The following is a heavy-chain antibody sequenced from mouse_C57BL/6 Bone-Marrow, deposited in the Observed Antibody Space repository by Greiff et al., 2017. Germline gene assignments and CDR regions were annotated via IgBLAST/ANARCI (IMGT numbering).Heavy chain of an antibody. CDR3: ARVATVVATRYWYFDV. CDR1: GYSFTDYN. V-gene: IGHV1-39*01. Sequence: VQLQQSGPELVKPGASVKISCKASGYSFTDYNMNWVKQSNGKSLEWIGVINPNYGTTSYNQKFKGKATLTVDQSSSTAYMQLNSLTSEDSAVYYCARVATVVATRYWYFDVWGTGTTVTVSS. D-gene: IGHD1-1*01. CDR2: INPNYGTT. J-gene: IGHJ1*03.